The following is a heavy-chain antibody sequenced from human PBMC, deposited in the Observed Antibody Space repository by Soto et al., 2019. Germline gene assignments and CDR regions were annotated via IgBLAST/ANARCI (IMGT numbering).Heavy chain of an antibody. CDR1: GYTFTSYA. CDR2: INAGNGNT. Sequence: ASVKVSCKASGYTFTSYAMHWVRQAPGQRLEWMGWINAGNGNTKYSQKFQGRVTITRDTSASTAYMELSSLRSEDTAVYYCARDLDFWSGYYPGDCWGQGTLVTVSS. J-gene: IGHJ4*02. V-gene: IGHV1-3*01. D-gene: IGHD3-3*01. CDR3: ARDLDFWSGYYPGDC.